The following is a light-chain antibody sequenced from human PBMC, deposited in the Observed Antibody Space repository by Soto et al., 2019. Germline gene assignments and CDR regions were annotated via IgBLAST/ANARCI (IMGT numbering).Light chain of an antibody. Sequence: DIQMTQSPSTLSASVGDRVTITCRASQSISSLLAWYQQKPGKAPKLLIYKASSLESGVPSRFSGSGSGTQSTLTISSLQPDDFAPYYCQQYNSYPPYTFGHGTKLEIK. CDR1: QSISSL. J-gene: IGKJ2*01. CDR2: KAS. V-gene: IGKV1-5*03. CDR3: QQYNSYPPYT.